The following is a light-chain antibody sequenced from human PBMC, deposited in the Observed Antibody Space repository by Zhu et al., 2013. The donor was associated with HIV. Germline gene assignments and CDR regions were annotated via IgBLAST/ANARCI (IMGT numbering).Light chain of an antibody. J-gene: IGKJ4*01. CDR1: QSVSSN. CDR3: QQYNNWPLLT. Sequence: EIVMTQSPATLSVSPGERATLSCRASQSVSSNLAWYQQKPGQAPRLLIYGASIRATGIPARFSGSGSGTEFTLTISILRSEDFAVYYCQQYNNWPLLTFGGGTKVEIK. CDR2: GAS. V-gene: IGKV3D-15*03.